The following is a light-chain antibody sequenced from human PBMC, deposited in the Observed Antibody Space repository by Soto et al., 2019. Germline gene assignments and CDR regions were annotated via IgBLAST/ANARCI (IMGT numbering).Light chain of an antibody. CDR3: SSYTSSSSYV. V-gene: IGLV2-14*01. Sequence: QSVLTQPASVSGSPGQSITISCSGTSDDVGGYNYVSWYQQHPGKAPKLMTSEVTDRPSGVSNRFSGSKSGNTASLTISGLQAEDEADYYCSSYTSSSSYVFGTGTKVTVL. CDR2: EVT. CDR1: SDDVGGYNY. J-gene: IGLJ1*01.